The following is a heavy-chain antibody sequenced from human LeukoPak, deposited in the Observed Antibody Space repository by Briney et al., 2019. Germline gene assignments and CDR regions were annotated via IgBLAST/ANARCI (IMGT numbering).Heavy chain of an antibody. CDR2: ISGSGGST. CDR3: AKDLVAGGLRGSHFDY. D-gene: IGHD5-12*01. J-gene: IGHJ4*02. Sequence: GGSLRLSCAASGFTFSNYAMSWVRQAPGKGLEWVSAISGSGGSTYYADSVKGRFTISRDNSKNTLYLQMNSLRAEDTAVYYCAKDLVAGGLRGSHFDYWGQGTLVTVSS. V-gene: IGHV3-23*01. CDR1: GFTFSNYA.